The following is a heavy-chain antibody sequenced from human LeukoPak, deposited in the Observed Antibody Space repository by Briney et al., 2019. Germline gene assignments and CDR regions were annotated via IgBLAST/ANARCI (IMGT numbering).Heavy chain of an antibody. Sequence: SETLSLTCTVSGGSISSGDYYWSWLRQPPGKGLEWIGYIYYSGSTYYNPSLKSRVTISVDTSKNQFSLKLSSVTAADTAVYYCASLPRVVVPAAIDYYYYGMDVWGQGTTVTVSS. D-gene: IGHD2-2*01. V-gene: IGHV4-30-4*01. CDR2: IYYSGST. J-gene: IGHJ6*02. CDR1: GGSISSGDYY. CDR3: ASLPRVVVPAAIDYYYYGMDV.